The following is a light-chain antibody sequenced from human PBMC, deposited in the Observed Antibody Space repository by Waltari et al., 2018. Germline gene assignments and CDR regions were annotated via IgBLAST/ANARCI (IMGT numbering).Light chain of an antibody. V-gene: IGLV1-51*01. CDR2: DNN. J-gene: IGLJ2*01. CDR1: SPHIGNNY. CDR3: GTWDSSLSAYVV. Sequence: QSVLTQPPSVSAAPGQKVTIPCSGSSPHIGNNYVSWYQQLPGTAPKLLIYDNNKRPSGIPDRFSGSRSGTSATLGITGLQTGDEADYYCGTWDSSLSAYVVFGGGTKLTVL.